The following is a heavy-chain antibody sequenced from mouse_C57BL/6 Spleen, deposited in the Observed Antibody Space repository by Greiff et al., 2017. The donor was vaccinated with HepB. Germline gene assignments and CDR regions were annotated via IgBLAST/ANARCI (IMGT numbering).Heavy chain of an antibody. V-gene: IGHV1-18*01. D-gene: IGHD2-1*01. Sequence: VQLQQSGPELVKPGASVKIPCKASGYTFTDYNMDWVKQSHGKSLEWIGDINPNNGGTIYNQKFKGKATLTVDKSSSTAYMELRSLTSEDTAVYYCARSGYYGNYEGFAYWGQGTLVTVSA. CDR1: GYTFTDYN. CDR3: ARSGYYGNYEGFAY. J-gene: IGHJ3*01. CDR2: INPNNGGT.